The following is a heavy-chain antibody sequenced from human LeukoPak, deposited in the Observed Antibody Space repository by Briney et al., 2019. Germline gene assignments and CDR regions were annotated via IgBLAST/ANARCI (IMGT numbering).Heavy chain of an antibody. CDR1: GGSISSSSYY. V-gene: IGHV4-39*01. Sequence: SETLSLTCTVSGGSISSSSYYWGWLRQPPGKGLEWIGSIYYSGSTYYNPSLKSRVTISVDTSKNQFSLKLSSVTAADTAVYYCARSFEYSSSSVPYFDYWGQGTLVTVSS. D-gene: IGHD6-6*01. J-gene: IGHJ4*02. CDR2: IYYSGST. CDR3: ARSFEYSSSSVPYFDY.